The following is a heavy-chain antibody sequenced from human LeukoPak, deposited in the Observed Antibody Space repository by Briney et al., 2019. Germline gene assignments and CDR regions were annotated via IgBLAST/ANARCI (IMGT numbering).Heavy chain of an antibody. Sequence: GGSLRLSCAASGFTFSSYAMRWVRQAPGKGLEWVSAISGSGGSTYYADSVKGRFTISRDNSKNTLYLQMNSLRAEDTAVYYCAKSPRPSAVCDYFGYWGQGTLVTVSS. CDR2: ISGSGGST. CDR1: GFTFSSYA. D-gene: IGHD2-2*01. J-gene: IGHJ4*02. CDR3: AKSPRPSAVCDYFGY. V-gene: IGHV3-23*01.